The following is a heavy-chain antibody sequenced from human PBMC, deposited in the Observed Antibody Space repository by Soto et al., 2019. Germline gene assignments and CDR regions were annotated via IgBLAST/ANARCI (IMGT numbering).Heavy chain of an antibody. D-gene: IGHD3-10*01. V-gene: IGHV1-18*01. CDR3: AREALYGSGSSNGMDV. Sequence: QVQLVQSGAEVKKPGASVKVSCKASGYTFTSYGISWVRQAPGQGLEWMGWISAYNGNTNYAQKLQGRVTMTTDTXTXKAYMELRSLRSDDTAVYYCAREALYGSGSSNGMDVWGQGTTVTVSS. CDR1: GYTFTSYG. CDR2: ISAYNGNT. J-gene: IGHJ6*02.